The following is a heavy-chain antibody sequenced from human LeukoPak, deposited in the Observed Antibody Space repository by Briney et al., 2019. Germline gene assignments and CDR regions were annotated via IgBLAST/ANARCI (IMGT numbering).Heavy chain of an antibody. CDR3: AKELPLWFPYYYYGMDV. V-gene: IGHV3-23*01. CDR2: ISGSGGST. CDR1: GFTFSSYA. Sequence: GGSLRLSCAASGFTFSSYAMSWVRQAPGKGLEWVSAISGSGGSTYYADSVKGRFTISRDNSKNTLYLQMNSLRAEDTAVYYCAKELPLWFPYYYYGMDVWGQGTTVTVSS. D-gene: IGHD3-10*01. J-gene: IGHJ6*02.